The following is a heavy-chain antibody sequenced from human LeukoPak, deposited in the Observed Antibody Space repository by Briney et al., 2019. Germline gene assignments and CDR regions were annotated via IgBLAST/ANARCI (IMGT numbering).Heavy chain of an antibody. J-gene: IGHJ4*02. CDR3: ARGRHGYSSGWYDY. V-gene: IGHV1-18*01. D-gene: IGHD6-19*01. CDR2: ISAYNGNT. Sequence: ASVKVSCKASGYTFTSYGISWVRQAPGQGLEWRGWISAYNGNTNYAQKLQGRVTMTTDTCTSTAYMELRSLRSDDTAVYYCARGRHGYSSGWYDYWGQGTLVTVSS. CDR1: GYTFTSYG.